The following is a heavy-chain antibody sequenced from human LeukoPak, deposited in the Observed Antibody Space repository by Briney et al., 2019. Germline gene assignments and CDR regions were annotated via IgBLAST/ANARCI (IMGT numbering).Heavy chain of an antibody. CDR1: GFTFTSHD. Sequence: GASVKVSCKASGFTFTSHDYNWVRQATGQGLEWMGWMNPNSGNTGYAQKFQGRVTMTRDTSITTVYMELSSLTSEDTAVYYCALYYYDSRDIWGQGTMVTVSS. D-gene: IGHD3-22*01. J-gene: IGHJ3*02. CDR2: MNPNSGNT. CDR3: ALYYYDSRDI. V-gene: IGHV1-8*01.